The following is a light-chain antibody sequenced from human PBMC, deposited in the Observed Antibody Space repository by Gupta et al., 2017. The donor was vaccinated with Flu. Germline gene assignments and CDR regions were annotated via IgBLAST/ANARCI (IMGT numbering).Light chain of an antibody. J-gene: IGKJ1*01. CDR1: QSVDSSS. CDR2: GGS. CDR3: QQCGSSSWT. V-gene: IGKV3-20*01. Sequence: EIVLTQSPGTLSLSPGESATLSCRASQSVDSSSLAWYQQKPGQAPRLVIYGGSNRAAGFSDRFSGSGSGTDFTLTISRLEPEDFAVYYCQQCGSSSWTFGQGTRMEIK.